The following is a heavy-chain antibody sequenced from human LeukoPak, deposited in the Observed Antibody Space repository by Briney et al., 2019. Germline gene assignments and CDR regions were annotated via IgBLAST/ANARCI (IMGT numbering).Heavy chain of an antibody. Sequence: SETLSLTCTVSGGSIGGSYWSWIRQPAGKGLEWIGHIYNSGSANYNPSLKSRVTMSVDTSKNQFSLKLSSVTAADTAVYYWARGVRCSTTGCYALFDYGGQEPLGTVS. V-gene: IGHV4-4*07. CDR2: IYNSGSA. J-gene: IGHJ4*02. D-gene: IGHD2/OR15-2a*01. CDR3: ARGVRCSTTGCYALFDY. CDR1: GGSIGGSY.